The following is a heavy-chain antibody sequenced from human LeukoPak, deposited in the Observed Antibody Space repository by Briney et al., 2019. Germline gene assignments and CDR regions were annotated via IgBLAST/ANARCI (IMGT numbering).Heavy chain of an antibody. D-gene: IGHD3-9*01. CDR3: AKGAQYFDWLLPFDY. Sequence: PSETLSLTCSVSGGSISSYYWTWIRQPAGKGLEWIGRIYTSGSTNYNPSLKSRVTISIDTSKNQFSLKLSSMTAADTAVYYCAKGAQYFDWLLPFDYWGQGTLVTVSS. J-gene: IGHJ4*02. CDR1: GGSISSYY. CDR2: IYTSGST. V-gene: IGHV4-4*07.